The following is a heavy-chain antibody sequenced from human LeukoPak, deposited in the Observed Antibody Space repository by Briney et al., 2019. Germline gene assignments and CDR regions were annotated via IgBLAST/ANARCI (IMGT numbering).Heavy chain of an antibody. J-gene: IGHJ4*02. CDR3: ASQTLVAVTIHH. CDR2: VSDSGIT. V-gene: IGHV4-59*01. Sequence: PSETLSLTCTVSGGSISSYYWSWIRQPPGKGLEWIGYVSDSGITNYNPSLKSRVTISVDTSKNQFSLKLSSVTAADTAVYYCASQTLVAVTIHHWGQGTLVTVSS. CDR1: GGSISSYY. D-gene: IGHD6-19*01.